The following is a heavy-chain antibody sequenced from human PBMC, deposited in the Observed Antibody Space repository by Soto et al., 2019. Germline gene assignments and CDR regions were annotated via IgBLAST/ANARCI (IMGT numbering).Heavy chain of an antibody. CDR1: GFTFSSYS. D-gene: IGHD1-26*01. J-gene: IGHJ6*03. Sequence: PGGSLRLSCAASGFTFSSYSMNWVRQAPGKGLEWVSSISSSSSYIYYADSVKGRFTISRDNAKNSLYLQMNSLRAEDTAVYYCARSGCTASLRFVYYLDVWGKGPRVTVAS. CDR2: ISSSSSYI. CDR3: ARSGCTASLRFVYYLDV. V-gene: IGHV3-21*01.